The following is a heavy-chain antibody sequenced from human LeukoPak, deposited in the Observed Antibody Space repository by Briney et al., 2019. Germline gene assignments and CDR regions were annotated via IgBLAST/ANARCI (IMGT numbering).Heavy chain of an antibody. Sequence: GGCVRLSCAASGFTFSDYYMSWIRQAPGKGLEWVSYISSSSSYTNYADSVKGRFTISRDNAKNSLYLQMNSLRAEDTAVYYCARHRAGYCSGGSCPFDYWGNGTMVTVSS. D-gene: IGHD2-15*01. CDR2: ISSSSSYT. CDR1: GFTFSDYY. V-gene: IGHV3-11*03. J-gene: IGHJ4*03. CDR3: ARHRAGYCSGGSCPFDY.